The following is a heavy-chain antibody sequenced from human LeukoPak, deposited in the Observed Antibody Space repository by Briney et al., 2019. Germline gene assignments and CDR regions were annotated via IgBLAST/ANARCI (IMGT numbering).Heavy chain of an antibody. D-gene: IGHD5-18*01. CDR3: AREGYSYDLRWFDR. V-gene: IGHV4-59*01. J-gene: IGHJ5*02. CDR2: IYYSGST. Sequence: SETLSLTCTVSGGSISSYYWSWIRQPPGKGLEWIGYIYYSGSTNYNPSLTSRVTISVDTSKNQFSLKLSSVTAADTAVYYCAREGYSYDLRWFDRWGQGTLVTVSS. CDR1: GGSISSYY.